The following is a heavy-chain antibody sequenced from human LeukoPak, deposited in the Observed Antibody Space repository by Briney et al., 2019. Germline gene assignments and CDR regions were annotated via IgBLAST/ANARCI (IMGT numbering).Heavy chain of an antibody. V-gene: IGHV1-18*01. Sequence: ASVKVSCKASGYTFTSYGISWVRQAPGQGLEWIGWISAYNGNTNYAQKLQGRVTMTTDTSTSTAYMELRSLRSDDTAVYYCARDRFLEWLSPKKYYMDVWGKGTTVTVSS. CDR1: GYTFTSYG. D-gene: IGHD3-3*01. J-gene: IGHJ6*03. CDR2: ISAYNGNT. CDR3: ARDRFLEWLSPKKYYMDV.